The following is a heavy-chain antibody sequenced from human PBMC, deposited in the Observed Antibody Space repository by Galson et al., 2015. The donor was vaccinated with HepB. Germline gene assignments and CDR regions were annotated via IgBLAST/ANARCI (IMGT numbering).Heavy chain of an antibody. CDR1: GFTFGSYA. Sequence: SLRLSCAASGFTFGSYAMHWVRQAPGKGLEYVSAISSNGGSTYYADSVKGRFTISRDNSKNTLYLQMSSLRAEDTAVYYCVRAQRQLITMVEPDYWGQGTLVTVSS. V-gene: IGHV3-64D*06. D-gene: IGHD3-10*01. CDR2: ISSNGGST. J-gene: IGHJ4*02. CDR3: VRAQRQLITMVEPDY.